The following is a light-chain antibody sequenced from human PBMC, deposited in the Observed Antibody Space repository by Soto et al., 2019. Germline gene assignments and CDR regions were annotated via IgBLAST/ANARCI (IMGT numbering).Light chain of an antibody. CDR3: TSYTRSASPYI. J-gene: IGLJ1*01. V-gene: IGLV2-14*01. Sequence: AVTQPASVSGSPGQSITISCTGTSGDVGGHNYVSWYQQHPGRAPKLMIYEVTNRPSGVSNRFSGSKSGNTASLTISGLQAEDEADYYCTSYTRSASPYIYGSGTKVTVL. CDR1: SGDVGGHNY. CDR2: EVT.